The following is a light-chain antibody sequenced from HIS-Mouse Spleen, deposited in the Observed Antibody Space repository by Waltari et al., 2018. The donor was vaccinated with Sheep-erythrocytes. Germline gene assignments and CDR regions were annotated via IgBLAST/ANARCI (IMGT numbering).Light chain of an antibody. CDR1: QSVLYSSNNKKY. V-gene: IGKV4-1*01. CDR3: QQYYSTLT. CDR2: WAS. J-gene: IGKJ4*01. Sequence: DIVMTQSPDSLAVSLGERATINCKSSQSVLYSSNNKKYLAWYQQKPGHPPKLSIYWASTRESGVPDRFSGSGSGTDFTLTISSLQAEDVAVYYCQQYYSTLTFGGGTKVEIK.